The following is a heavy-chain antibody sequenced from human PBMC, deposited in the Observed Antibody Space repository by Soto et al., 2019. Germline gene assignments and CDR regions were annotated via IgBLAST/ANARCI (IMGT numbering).Heavy chain of an antibody. CDR3: ARVGGNYYYYYGMDV. V-gene: IGHV1-18*01. Sequence: ASVKVSCKASGGTFSSYAISWVRQAPGQGLEWMGWIIAYIGNTNYAQKLQGRVTMTTDTSTSTAYMELRSLRSDDTAVYYCARVGGNYYYYYGMDVWGQGTTVTVSS. D-gene: IGHD1-26*01. J-gene: IGHJ6*02. CDR2: IIAYIGNT. CDR1: GGTFSSYA.